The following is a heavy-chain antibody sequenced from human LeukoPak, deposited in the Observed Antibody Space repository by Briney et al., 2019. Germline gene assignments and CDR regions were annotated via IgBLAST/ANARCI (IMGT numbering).Heavy chain of an antibody. CDR3: ARGSTLTTRNYYYYYMDV. V-gene: IGHV1-18*01. CDR1: GYTFTSYG. Sequence: GSVKVSCKSSGYTFTSYGISWVRQAPGQGLEWMGWISAYNGNTNYAQNLQGRVTMTRNTSISTAYMELSSLRSEDTAVYYCARGSTLTTRNYYYYYMDVWGKGTTVTISS. CDR2: ISAYNGNT. J-gene: IGHJ6*03. D-gene: IGHD4-17*01.